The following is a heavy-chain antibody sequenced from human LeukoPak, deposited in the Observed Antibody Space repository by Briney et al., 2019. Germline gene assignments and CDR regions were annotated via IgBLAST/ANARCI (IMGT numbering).Heavy chain of an antibody. CDR3: ARVGRRYYYYYYGMDV. CDR2: INPSGGST. CDR1: GYTFTSYY. D-gene: IGHD5-24*01. V-gene: IGHV1-46*01. Sequence: GASVKVSCKASGYTFTSYYMHWVRQAPGQGLEWMGIINPSGGSTSYAQKFQGRVTMTRNTSISTAYMELSSLRSEDTAVYYCARVGRRYYYYYYGMDVWGQGTTVTVSS. J-gene: IGHJ6*02.